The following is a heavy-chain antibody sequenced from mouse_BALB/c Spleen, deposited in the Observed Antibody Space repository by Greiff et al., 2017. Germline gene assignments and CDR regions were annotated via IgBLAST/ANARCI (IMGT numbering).Heavy chain of an antibody. CDR1: GYSFTSYY. J-gene: IGHJ2*01. V-gene: IGHV1S135*01. CDR2: IDPFNGGT. D-gene: IGHD2-3*01. CDR3: ARWLLPLYFDY. Sequence: VHVKQSGPELMKPGASVKISCKASGYSFTSYYMHWVKQSHGKSLEWIGYIDPFNGGTSYNQKFKGKATLTVDKSSSTAYMHLSSLTSEDSAVYYCARWLLPLYFDYWGQGTTLTVSS.